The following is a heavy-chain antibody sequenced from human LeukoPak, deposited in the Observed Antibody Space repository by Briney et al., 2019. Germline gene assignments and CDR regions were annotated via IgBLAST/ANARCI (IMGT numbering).Heavy chain of an antibody. CDR2: FDPEDGET. CDR3: ATDSRNYDILTGYYRTRAFDP. J-gene: IGHJ5*02. CDR1: GYTLTELS. V-gene: IGHV1-24*01. D-gene: IGHD3-9*01. Sequence: ASVKVSCKVSGYTLTELSMHWVRQAPGKGLEWMGGFDPEDGETIYAQKFQGRVTMTEDTSTDTAYMELSSLRSEDTAVYYCATDSRNYDILTGYYRTRAFDPWGQGTLVTVS.